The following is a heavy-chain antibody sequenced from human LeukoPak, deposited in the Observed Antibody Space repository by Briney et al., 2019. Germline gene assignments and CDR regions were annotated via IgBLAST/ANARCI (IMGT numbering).Heavy chain of an antibody. CDR2: IYYSGST. CDR1: GGSISGSSYY. V-gene: IGHV4-39*01. J-gene: IGHJ4*02. Sequence: SETLSLTCTVSGGSISGSSYYWGWIRQPPGKGLEWIGSIYYSGSTYYNPSLKSRVTMSVDTSKNQFSLKLSPVTAADTAVYYCARYYYGSGSYYYFDSWGQGTLVTVSS. D-gene: IGHD3-10*01. CDR3: ARYYYGSGSYYYFDS.